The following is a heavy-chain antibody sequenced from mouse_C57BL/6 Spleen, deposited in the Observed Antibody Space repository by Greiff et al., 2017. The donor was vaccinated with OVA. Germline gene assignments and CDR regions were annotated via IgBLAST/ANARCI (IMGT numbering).Heavy chain of an antibody. CDR3: ASLITTVVADFDY. CDR1: GFNIKDYY. Sequence: EVKLMESGAELVKPGASVKLSCTASGFNIKDYYMHWVKQRTEQGLEWIGRIDPEDGETKYAPKFQGKATITADTSSNTAYLQLSSLTSEDTAVYYCASLITTVVADFDYWGQGTTLTVSS. V-gene: IGHV14-2*01. J-gene: IGHJ2*01. D-gene: IGHD1-1*01. CDR2: IDPEDGET.